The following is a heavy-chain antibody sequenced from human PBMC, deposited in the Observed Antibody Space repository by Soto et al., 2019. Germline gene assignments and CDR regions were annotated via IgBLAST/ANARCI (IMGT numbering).Heavy chain of an antibody. V-gene: IGHV3-23*01. J-gene: IGHJ6*02. Sequence: EVQLLESGGGLVQPGGSLRLSCAASGFTFNNYAMNWVRQAPGKGLEWVSGISGSGDSTYYADSVKGRFTISRDNSKNTLYLQMNSLRAEDTAAYYCAKAYGPVGRLAGMDVWGQGTTVTVAS. CDR3: AKAYGPVGRLAGMDV. CDR2: ISGSGDST. D-gene: IGHD4-17*01. CDR1: GFTFNNYA.